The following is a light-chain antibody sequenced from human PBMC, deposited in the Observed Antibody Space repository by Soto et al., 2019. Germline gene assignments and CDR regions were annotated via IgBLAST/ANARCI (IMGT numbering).Light chain of an antibody. CDR3: QVWDTSSDHWV. CDR2: DDR. J-gene: IGLJ3*02. V-gene: IGLV3-21*02. Sequence: SYELTQPPSVSVAPGQTARITCGGDDVGTKSVHWYQQQAGQAPVLVVYDDRDRPSGIPERFSGSNYGNTATLTISRVEAGDEADYYCQVWDTSSDHWVFGGGTKLTVL. CDR1: DVGTKS.